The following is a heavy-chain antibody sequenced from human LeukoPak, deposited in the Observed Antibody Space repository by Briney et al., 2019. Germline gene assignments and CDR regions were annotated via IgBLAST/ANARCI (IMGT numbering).Heavy chain of an antibody. CDR3: AKDLTSYAYFDY. Sequence: PGGSLRLSCAASGFTFSSYAMSWVRQAPGKGLEWVSAISGSGGSTYYADSVKDRFTISRDNSKNTLYLQMNSQRAEDTAVYYCAKDLTSYAYFDYWGQGTLVTVSS. D-gene: IGHD1-26*01. J-gene: IGHJ4*02. CDR1: GFTFSSYA. CDR2: ISGSGGST. V-gene: IGHV3-23*01.